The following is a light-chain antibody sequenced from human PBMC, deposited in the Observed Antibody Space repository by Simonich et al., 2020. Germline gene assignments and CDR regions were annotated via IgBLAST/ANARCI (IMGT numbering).Light chain of an antibody. CDR1: SGHSSYA. J-gene: IGLJ3*02. Sequence: QLVLTQSPSASASLGASVKLTCTLSSGHSSYAIEWHQQQPETGPRYLMKLNSDGSHSKGDGIPDRFSGSSSGAERYLTISSLQSEDEADYYCQTWGTGINWVFGGGTKLTVL. V-gene: IGLV4-69*01. CDR2: LNSDGSH. CDR3: QTWGTGINWV.